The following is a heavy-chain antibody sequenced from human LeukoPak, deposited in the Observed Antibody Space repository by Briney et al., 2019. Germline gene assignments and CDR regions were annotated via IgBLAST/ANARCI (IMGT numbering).Heavy chain of an antibody. V-gene: IGHV3-9*01. CDR3: AKDLSGYYDSSGYYMGLNDAFDI. D-gene: IGHD3-22*01. J-gene: IGHJ3*02. Sequence: PGRSLRLSCAASGFTFDDYAMHWVRQAPGKGLEWVSGISWNSGSIGYADSVKGRFTISRDNAKNSLYLQMSSLRAEDTALYYCAKDLSGYYDSSGYYMGLNDAFDIWDQGTMVTVSS. CDR1: GFTFDDYA. CDR2: ISWNSGSI.